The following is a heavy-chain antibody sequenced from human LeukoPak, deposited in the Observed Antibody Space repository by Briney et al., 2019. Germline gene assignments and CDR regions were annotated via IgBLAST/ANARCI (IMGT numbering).Heavy chain of an antibody. J-gene: IGHJ3*02. CDR3: ARESSGSYYDDAFDI. D-gene: IGHD1-26*01. V-gene: IGHV3-48*04. Sequence: GGSLRLSCAASGFTFSSYSMNWVRQAPGKGLEWVSYISSSSSTIYYADSVKGRFTISRDNAKNSLYLQMNSLRAEDTAVYYCARESSGSYYDDAFDIWGQGTMVTVSS. CDR2: ISSSSSTI. CDR1: GFTFSSYS.